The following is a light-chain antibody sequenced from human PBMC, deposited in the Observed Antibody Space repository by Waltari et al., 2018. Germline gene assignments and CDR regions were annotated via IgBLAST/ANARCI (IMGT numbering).Light chain of an antibody. J-gene: IGLJ3*02. Sequence: QSVLTQPPSVSGAPGQRVTISCSGSRSYTGVHYVCWYQHLPGTAPKLLIYRPDQRPSGVPDRFSGSKSGTSASLAISGLRSEDEADYYCAAWDDSLSGPWVFGGGTKVTVL. CDR1: RSYTGVHY. CDR3: AAWDDSLSGPWV. CDR2: RPD. V-gene: IGLV1-47*01.